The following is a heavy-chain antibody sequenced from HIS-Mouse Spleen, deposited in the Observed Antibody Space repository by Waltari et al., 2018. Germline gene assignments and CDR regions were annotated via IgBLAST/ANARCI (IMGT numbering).Heavy chain of an antibody. CDR2: IYYSGST. CDR1: GGSISSSGYY. Sequence: QLQLQESGPGLVKPSETLSLTCTVSGGSISSSGYYWGWIRQPPGKGLEWIGSIYYSGSTYYNPSLKSRVTISVDTSKNQFSLKLSSVTAADTAVHYCAREIPYSSSWYDWYFDLWGRGTLVTVSS. V-gene: IGHV4-39*07. J-gene: IGHJ2*01. CDR3: AREIPYSSSWYDWYFDL. D-gene: IGHD6-13*01.